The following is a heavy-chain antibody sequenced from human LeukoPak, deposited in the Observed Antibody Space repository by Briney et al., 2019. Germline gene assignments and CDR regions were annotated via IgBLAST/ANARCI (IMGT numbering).Heavy chain of an antibody. CDR3: AREIAVAGTSIWFDP. Sequence: PGGSLRLSCAASGFTFSSYSMNWVRQAPGKGLEWVSSISSSSSYIYYADSVKGRFTISRDNAKNSLYLQMNSLGAEDTAVYYCAREIAVAGTSIWFDPWGQGTLVTVSS. D-gene: IGHD6-19*01. V-gene: IGHV3-21*01. J-gene: IGHJ5*02. CDR2: ISSSSSYI. CDR1: GFTFSSYS.